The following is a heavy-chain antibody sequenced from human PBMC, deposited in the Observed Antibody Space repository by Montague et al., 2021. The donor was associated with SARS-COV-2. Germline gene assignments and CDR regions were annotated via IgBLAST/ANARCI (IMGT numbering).Heavy chain of an antibody. CDR3: ATIPLHYYDSSRYFDY. J-gene: IGHJ4*02. D-gene: IGHD3-22*01. CDR1: GNTLTELS. V-gene: IGHV1-24*01. CDR2: FDPEDGET. Sequence: SVKVSFKVSGNTLTELSMHWVRQAPGKGLEWMGGFDPEDGETVYAQKFQGRVTMTEDTSTDTAYVELSSLRSEDTAVYYCATIPLHYYDSSRYFDYWGQGTLVTVSS.